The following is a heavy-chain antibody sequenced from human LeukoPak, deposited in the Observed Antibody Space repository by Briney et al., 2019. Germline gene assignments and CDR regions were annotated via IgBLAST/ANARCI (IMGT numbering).Heavy chain of an antibody. CDR3: AKEIDTLGTNAFDI. CDR2: ISGDGGST. J-gene: IGHJ3*02. D-gene: IGHD2-15*01. CDR1: GFTFDDYA. Sequence: GSLRLSCAASGFTFDDYAMHWVRQAPGKGLEWVSLISGDGGSTYYADSVRGRFTISRDNSKNSLYLQMDSLRTEDTSFYYCAKEIDTLGTNAFDIWGQGTMVTVSS. V-gene: IGHV3-43*02.